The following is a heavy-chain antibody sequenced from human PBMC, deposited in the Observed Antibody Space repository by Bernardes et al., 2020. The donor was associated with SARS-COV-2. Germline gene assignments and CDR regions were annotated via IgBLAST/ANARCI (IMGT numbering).Heavy chain of an antibody. D-gene: IGHD3-3*01. CDR2: INPNSGGT. CDR3: ARNAGITIFGVQSASPYSVGMDV. V-gene: IGHV1-2*02. CDR1: GYTFTGYY. Sequence: ASMKVSCKASGYTFTGYYMHWVRQAPGQGLEWMGWINPNSGGTNYAQKFQGRVTMTRDTSISTAYMELSRLRSDDTAVYYCARNAGITIFGVQSASPYSVGMDVWGQGTTVTVSS. J-gene: IGHJ6*02.